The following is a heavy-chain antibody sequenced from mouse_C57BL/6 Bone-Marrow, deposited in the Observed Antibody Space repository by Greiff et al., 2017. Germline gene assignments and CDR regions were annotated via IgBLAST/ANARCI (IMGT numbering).Heavy chain of an antibody. Sequence: EVKLMESGGGLVKPGGSLKLSCAASGFTFSDYGMHWVRQAPEKGLEWVAYISSGSSTIYYADTVKGRFTISSDNAKNTLFLQMTSLRSEETAMYYCARSVLYAMDYWGQGTSVTVSS. CDR2: ISSGSSTI. CDR1: GFTFSDYG. V-gene: IGHV5-17*01. CDR3: ARSVLYAMDY. J-gene: IGHJ4*01.